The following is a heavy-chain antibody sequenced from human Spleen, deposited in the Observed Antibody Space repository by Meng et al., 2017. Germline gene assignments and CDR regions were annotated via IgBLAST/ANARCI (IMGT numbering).Heavy chain of an antibody. CDR2: ISSSGNAI. Sequence: GESLKISCAASGFTFSSYGMNWVRQAPGKGLEWVSYISSSGNAIYYADSVKGRFTISRDNAKDSLYLQMNSLRAEDTAIYFCARDDYGDYGWAFDIWGQGTMVTVSS. V-gene: IGHV3-48*03. CDR1: GFTFSSYG. CDR3: ARDDYGDYGWAFDI. D-gene: IGHD4-17*01. J-gene: IGHJ3*02.